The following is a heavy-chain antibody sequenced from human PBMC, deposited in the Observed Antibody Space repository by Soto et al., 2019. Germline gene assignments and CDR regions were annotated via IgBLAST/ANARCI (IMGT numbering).Heavy chain of an antibody. D-gene: IGHD2-15*01. CDR1: GYTFTSYD. Sequence: ASVKVSCKASGYTFTSYDIKWVRQATGQGLEWMGWMNPNSGNTGYAQKFQGRVTMTRNTSISTAYMELSSLRSEDTAVYYCARLGYCSGGSCARSYYYYYYMVCLGKGITITVSS. V-gene: IGHV1-8*01. CDR2: MNPNSGNT. CDR3: ARLGYCSGGSCARSYYYYYYMVC. J-gene: IGHJ6*03.